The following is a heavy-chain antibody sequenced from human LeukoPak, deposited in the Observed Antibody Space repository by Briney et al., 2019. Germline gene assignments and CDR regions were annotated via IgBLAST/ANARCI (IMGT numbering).Heavy chain of an antibody. J-gene: IGHJ1*01. CDR2: IYSGGST. CDR3: ARDGYYYDSSS. Sequence: EWVSVIYSGGSTYYADSVKGRFTISRDNSKNTLYLQMNSLRAEDTAVYYCARDGYYYDSSSWGQGTLVTVSS. V-gene: IGHV3-53*01. D-gene: IGHD3-22*01.